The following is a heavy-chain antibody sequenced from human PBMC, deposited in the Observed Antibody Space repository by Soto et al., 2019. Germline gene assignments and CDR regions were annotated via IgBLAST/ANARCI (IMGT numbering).Heavy chain of an antibody. CDR3: AREYNWNDVRYGMDV. Sequence: QVQLVQSGAEVKKPGSSVKVSCKASGGTFSNYAISWVRQAPGQGLEWMGGITPIFGTVKYAQKFQGRVTITADESTSTVHMELSSLRSEDTAVYFCAREYNWNDVRYGMDVWGQGTTVTVSS. J-gene: IGHJ6*02. D-gene: IGHD1-20*01. CDR1: GGTFSNYA. V-gene: IGHV1-69*01. CDR2: ITPIFGTV.